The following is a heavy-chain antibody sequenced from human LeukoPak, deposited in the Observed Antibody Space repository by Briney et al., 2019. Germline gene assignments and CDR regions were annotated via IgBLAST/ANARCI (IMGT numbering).Heavy chain of an antibody. CDR1: GFTFSSYW. V-gene: IGHV3-7*01. J-gene: IGHJ4*02. CDR3: ARGRNWNYGAPTPLFDY. CDR2: IKQDGSEK. Sequence: GGSLRLSCAASGFTFSSYWMSWVRQAPGKGLEWVANIKQDGSEKYYVDSVKGRFTISRDNAKNSLYLQMNSLRAEDTAVYYCARGRNWNYGAPTPLFDYWGQGTLVTVSS. D-gene: IGHD1-7*01.